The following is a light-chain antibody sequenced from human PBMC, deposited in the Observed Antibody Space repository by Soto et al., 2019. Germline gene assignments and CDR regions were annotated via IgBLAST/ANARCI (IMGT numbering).Light chain of an antibody. Sequence: DIQSTQSPSTLSASAGARVTINCRASQDISSYLAWYQKKPGKDPDLMIYSASTLQSGVPSRFSSSGSETEFSLTLRALQTEDCATYYGQQLSRYPLTFGGGTKWDIK. CDR3: QQLSRYPLT. V-gene: IGKV1-9*01. CDR1: QDISSY. J-gene: IGKJ4*01. CDR2: SAS.